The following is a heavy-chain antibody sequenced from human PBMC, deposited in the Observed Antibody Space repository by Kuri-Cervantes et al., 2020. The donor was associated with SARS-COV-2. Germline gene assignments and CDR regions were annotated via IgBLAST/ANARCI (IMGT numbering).Heavy chain of an antibody. D-gene: IGHD1-26*01. Sequence: GGSLRLSCVGSDFTFNKAWLFWVRQAPGKGLQWVGRIRTKSEGETTDYAAPLQGRVTISRDDSKNTLYLQMNRLKIGDTAVYYCATSGPKYSGNYYGFNYWGQGALVTVSS. J-gene: IGHJ4*02. CDR1: DFTFNKAW. V-gene: IGHV3-15*07. CDR3: ATSGPKYSGNYYGFNY. CDR2: IRTKSEGETT.